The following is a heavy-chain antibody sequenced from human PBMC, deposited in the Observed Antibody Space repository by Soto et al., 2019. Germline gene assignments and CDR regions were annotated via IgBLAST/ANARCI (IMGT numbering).Heavy chain of an antibody. CDR2: ISYDGSNK. CDR1: GFTFSSYG. V-gene: IGHV3-30*18. Sequence: GGSLRLSCAASGFTFSSYGMHWVRQAPGKGLEWVAVISYDGSNKYYADSVKGRFTISRDNSKNTLYLQMNSLRAEDTAVYYCAKDLSHIRMIVVYYGMDVWGQGTTVTVSS. D-gene: IGHD3-22*01. CDR3: AKDLSHIRMIVVYYGMDV. J-gene: IGHJ6*02.